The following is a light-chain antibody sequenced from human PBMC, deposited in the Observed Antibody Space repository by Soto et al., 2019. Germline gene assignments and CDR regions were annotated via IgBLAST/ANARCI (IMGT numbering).Light chain of an antibody. V-gene: IGKV1-5*03. CDR1: QTISSW. CDR2: KAS. Sequence: DIQMTQSPSTLSGSVGDRVTITCRASQTISSWLAWYQQKPGKAPKLLIYKASTLKSGVPSRFSGSGSGTEFTLTITSLQPDAFATYYCQHYHSYSEAFGQGTKVDIK. CDR3: QHYHSYSEA. J-gene: IGKJ1*01.